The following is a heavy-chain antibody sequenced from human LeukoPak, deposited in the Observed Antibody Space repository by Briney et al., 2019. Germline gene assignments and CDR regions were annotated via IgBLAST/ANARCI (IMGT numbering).Heavy chain of an antibody. D-gene: IGHD3-16*01. Sequence: ASVKVSCKASGFTFTGYYIHWVRQAPGQGLEWMGRITPNSGDTNYAQKFQGRVTMTGDTSISTVYMELNRLTSDDTAVYYCARDFWGLHGGPYPPAFWGQGTLVTVSS. CDR2: ITPNSGDT. CDR1: GFTFTGYY. V-gene: IGHV1-2*06. CDR3: ARDFWGLHGGPYPPAF. J-gene: IGHJ4*02.